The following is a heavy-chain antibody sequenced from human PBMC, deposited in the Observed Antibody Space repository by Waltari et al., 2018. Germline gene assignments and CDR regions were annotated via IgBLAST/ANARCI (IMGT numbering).Heavy chain of an antibody. Sequence: QLQLQESGPGLVKPSETLSLTCTVSGDSISSSSYYWGWIRQPPGKGLEWIGSIYYSGYTYYNPSLKSRVAISVDTSNNQFSLHLDSVTAADTAVYFCAREDSREDGLFHYWGQGALVTVSS. CDR1: GDSISSSSYY. D-gene: IGHD4-4*01. CDR2: IYYSGYT. CDR3: AREDSREDGLFHY. V-gene: IGHV4-39*02. J-gene: IGHJ1*01.